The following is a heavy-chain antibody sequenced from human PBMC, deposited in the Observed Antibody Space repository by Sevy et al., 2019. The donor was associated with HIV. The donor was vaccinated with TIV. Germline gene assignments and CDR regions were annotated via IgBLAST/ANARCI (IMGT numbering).Heavy chain of an antibody. Sequence: SETLSLTCTVSGGSIRSSGDYWAWIRQPPGKGLEWIGRIYYSGRTYYNRSLRGRVTISVDTSNNQFSLKLNSVTAANTPVDDCAGPADSSALRGGYQYSVAIWGQGTTVTVSS. J-gene: IGHJ6*02. CDR2: IYYSGRT. V-gene: IGHV4-39*01. D-gene: IGHD6-19*01. CDR3: AGPADSSALRGGYQYSVAI. CDR1: GGSIRSSGDY.